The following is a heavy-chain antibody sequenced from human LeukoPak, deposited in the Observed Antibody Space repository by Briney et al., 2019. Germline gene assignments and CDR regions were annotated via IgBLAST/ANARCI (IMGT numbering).Heavy chain of an antibody. CDR1: VYTFTNYG. CDR3: ARVELRWSGELLFGKKNWFDP. D-gene: IGHD3-10*01. V-gene: IGHV1-18*01. CDR2: VSAYKGNT. Sequence: SSVQVSCKASVYTFTNYGIIWVRQAPGQGLEYMGWVSAYKGNTHYARRLQGRVTMSIDTATSTAFMELRSLRYDDTAVYYCARVELRWSGELLFGKKNWFDPWGQGTLVTVSS. J-gene: IGHJ5*02.